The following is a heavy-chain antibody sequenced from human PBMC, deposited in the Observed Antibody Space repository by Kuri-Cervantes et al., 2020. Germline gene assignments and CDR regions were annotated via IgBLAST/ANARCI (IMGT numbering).Heavy chain of an antibody. V-gene: IGHV3-11*04. Sequence: GESLKISCAASGFTFSDYYMSWIRQAPGKGLEWVSYISSSSSTIYYADSVKGRFTVSRDNAKNSLYLQMNSLRAEDTAVYYCAREGFYYDSSGRNWFDPWGQGTLVTVSS. CDR1: GFTFSDYY. CDR2: ISSSSSTI. D-gene: IGHD3-22*01. J-gene: IGHJ5*02. CDR3: AREGFYYDSSGRNWFDP.